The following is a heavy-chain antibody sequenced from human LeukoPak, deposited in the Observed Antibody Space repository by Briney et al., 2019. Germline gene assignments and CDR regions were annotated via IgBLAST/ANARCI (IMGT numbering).Heavy chain of an antibody. D-gene: IGHD1-26*01. J-gene: IGHJ3*02. CDR1: GGSISSYY. CDR2: IYTSGST. V-gene: IGHV4-4*07. CDR3: ARADGTGATRAAFDI. Sequence: PSETLSLTCTVSGGSISSYYWSWIRQPAGKGLEWIGRIYTSGSTNYNPSLKSRVTMPVDTSKNQFSLKLSSVTAADTAVYYCARADGTGATRAAFDIWGQGTMVTVSS.